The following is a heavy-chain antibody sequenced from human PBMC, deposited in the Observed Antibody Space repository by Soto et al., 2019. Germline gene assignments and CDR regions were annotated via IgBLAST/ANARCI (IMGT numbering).Heavy chain of an antibody. D-gene: IGHD6-13*01. CDR3: ARERGSSWMYKWIDP. J-gene: IGHJ5*02. V-gene: IGHV4-30-4*01. CDR2: VYYSGST. CDR1: GDSISSGDYY. Sequence: SETLSLTCTVSGDSISSGDYYWSWIRQPPGKGLEWIGFVYYSGSTYYSPSLKSRVTISLDTSQNQLSLNLKSVTAADTAVYYWARERGSSWMYKWIDPWGQGTQVTVSS.